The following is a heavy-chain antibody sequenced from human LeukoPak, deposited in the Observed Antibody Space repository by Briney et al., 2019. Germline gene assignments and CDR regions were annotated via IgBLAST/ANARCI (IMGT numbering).Heavy chain of an antibody. CDR2: IYYSGST. D-gene: IGHD3-22*01. Sequence: SETLSLTCTVSGASISSYYWSWIRQPPGKGMEWIGYIYYSGSTNYNPALRSRVTISGDTSKNHFSLKLSSVTAADTAVYYCARDVIHYDSSGYLLGAFDIWGQGTMVTVSS. V-gene: IGHV4-59*01. J-gene: IGHJ3*02. CDR3: ARDVIHYDSSGYLLGAFDI. CDR1: GASISSYY.